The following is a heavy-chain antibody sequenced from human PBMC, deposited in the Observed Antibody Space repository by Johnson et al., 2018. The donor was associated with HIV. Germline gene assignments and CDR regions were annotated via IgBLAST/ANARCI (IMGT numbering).Heavy chain of an antibody. CDR2: IRYDGSNK. D-gene: IGHD1-1*01. CDR1: GFTFSSYG. Sequence: QVQLVESGGGVVQPGRSLRLSCAASGFTFSSYGMHWVRQAPGKGLEWVAFIRYDGSNKNYSDSVKGRFTISRDNSKNTLYLQMNSLRAADTAVYYCATSTASDAFDSWGQGTMVTVSS. CDR3: ATSTASDAFDS. J-gene: IGHJ3*02. V-gene: IGHV3-30*02.